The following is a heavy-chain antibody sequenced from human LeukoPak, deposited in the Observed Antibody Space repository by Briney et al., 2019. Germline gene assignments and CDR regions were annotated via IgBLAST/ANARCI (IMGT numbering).Heavy chain of an antibody. V-gene: IGHV3-66*01. CDR2: ISISGST. Sequence: GWCLSLSFVGCVLIVRINYINGVRQPRWRGGEGVSVISISGSTFHADSVKGRFSISRDTSKNTLYLQMKSMRGEDTAVYYCARSYGDPLFDYWGQGTLVTVSA. D-gene: IGHD4-17*01. CDR3: ARSYGDPLFDY. J-gene: IGHJ4*02. CDR1: VLIVRINY.